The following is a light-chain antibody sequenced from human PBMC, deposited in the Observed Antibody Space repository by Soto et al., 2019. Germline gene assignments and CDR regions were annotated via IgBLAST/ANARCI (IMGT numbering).Light chain of an antibody. CDR1: QSVGSS. V-gene: IGKV3-20*01. CDR2: GAS. J-gene: IGKJ1*01. Sequence: EIVLTQSPGTLSLSPGERATLSCRASQSVGSSLSWYQHKPGRAPRLLFYGASNRATAIPDRFSGSGFGTDFTLTITRLEPEDFAVYYCQQYGDSPQTFGPGTKVDIK. CDR3: QQYGDSPQT.